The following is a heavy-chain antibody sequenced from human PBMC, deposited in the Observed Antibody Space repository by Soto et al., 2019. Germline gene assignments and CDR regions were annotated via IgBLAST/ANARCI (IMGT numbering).Heavy chain of an antibody. J-gene: IGHJ4*02. V-gene: IGHV3-74*01. Sequence: EVQLVESGGGLVQPGGSLRLSCAASGVTFSSYWIHWVHQAPGKGLVWVSSINGDGRTTNYADSVKGQFAISRDNSKNTVYLQMNSLRAEDTAVYYCARGAAGRYYSDYWGQGTLVTVSS. CDR1: GVTFSSYW. D-gene: IGHD2-15*01. CDR3: ARGAAGRYYSDY. CDR2: INGDGRTT.